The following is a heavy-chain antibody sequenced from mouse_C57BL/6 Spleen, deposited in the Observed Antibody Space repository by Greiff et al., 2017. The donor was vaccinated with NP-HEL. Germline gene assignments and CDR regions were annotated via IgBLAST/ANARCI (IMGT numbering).Heavy chain of an antibody. CDR3: ARIPPLYGNYTYYAMDY. CDR1: GFSLTSYG. CDR2: IWSGGST. V-gene: IGHV2-2*01. D-gene: IGHD2-10*02. J-gene: IGHJ4*01. Sequence: VQLQQSGPGLVQPSQSLSITCTVSGFSLTSYGVHWVRQSPGKGLEWLGVIWSGGSTDYNAAFISRLSISKDNSKSQVFFKMNSLQADDTAIYYCARIPPLYGNYTYYAMDYWGQGTSVTVSS.